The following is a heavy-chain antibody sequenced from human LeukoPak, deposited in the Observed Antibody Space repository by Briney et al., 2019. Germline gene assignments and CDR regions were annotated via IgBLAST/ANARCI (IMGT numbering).Heavy chain of an antibody. V-gene: IGHV3-30-3*01. CDR2: ISYDGSSK. Sequence: GGSLRLSCAASGFTFSSYAMHWVRQAPGKGLEWVAVISYDGSSKYYADSVKGRFTISRDNSKNTLYLQMNSLRAEDTAVYYCARAFRNYYDSSGYYKGNDAFDIWGQGTMVTVSS. J-gene: IGHJ3*02. CDR3: ARAFRNYYDSSGYYKGNDAFDI. CDR1: GFTFSSYA. D-gene: IGHD3-22*01.